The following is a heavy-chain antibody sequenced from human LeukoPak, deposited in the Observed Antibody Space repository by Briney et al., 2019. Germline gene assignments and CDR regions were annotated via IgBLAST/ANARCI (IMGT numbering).Heavy chain of an antibody. CDR2: INPSDGIT. CDR1: GYTCTTYY. Sequence: ASVKVSCKASGYTCTTYYMNWVPQAPGQGPEWMGMINPSDGITSNAQTLQGRVTMTRDTSTSSVYMELTSLRSQDTAVYYSARDLGGYRHYYDSRYYREYFDYWGQGTLVTVSS. J-gene: IGHJ4*02. CDR3: ARDLGGYRHYYDSRYYREYFDY. V-gene: IGHV1-46*01. D-gene: IGHD3-22*01.